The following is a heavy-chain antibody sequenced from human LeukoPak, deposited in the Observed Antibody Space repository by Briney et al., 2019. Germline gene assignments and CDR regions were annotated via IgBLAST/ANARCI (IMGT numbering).Heavy chain of an antibody. CDR3: ARGGNGGSFIDY. V-gene: IGHV4-59*01. Sequence: SETLSLTCTVSGGSISSYYWSWIRQPPGKGLEGIGYIYYSGSTNYNPSLKSRVTISVDTSKNQFSLKLSSVTAADTAVYYCARGGNGGSFIDYWGQGTLVTVSS. CDR1: GGSISSYY. D-gene: IGHD6-6*01. CDR2: IYYSGST. J-gene: IGHJ4*02.